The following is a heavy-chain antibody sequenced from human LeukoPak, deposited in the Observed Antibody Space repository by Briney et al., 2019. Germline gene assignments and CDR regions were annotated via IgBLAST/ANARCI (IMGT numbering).Heavy chain of an antibody. Sequence: ASVKVSCKASGYTFTGYYMHWVRQAPGQGLEWMGWISAYNGNTNYAQKLQGRVTMTTDTSTSTAYMELRSLRSDDTAVYYCARGGIDSSQSVDYWAREPWSPSPQ. V-gene: IGHV1-18*04. J-gene: IGHJ4*02. CDR3: ARGGIDSSQSVDY. CDR2: ISAYNGNT. D-gene: IGHD6-13*01. CDR1: GYTFTGYY.